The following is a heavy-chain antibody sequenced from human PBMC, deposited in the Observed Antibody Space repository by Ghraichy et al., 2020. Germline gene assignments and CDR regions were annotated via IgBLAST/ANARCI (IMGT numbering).Heavy chain of an antibody. Sequence: SETLSLTCTVSGGSISSYYWSWIRQPPGKGLEWIGYIYYSGSTNYNPSLKSRVTISVDTSKNQFSLKLSSVTAADTAVYYCAGALPKDGYNHDPDAFDLWGQGTMVTVSS. CDR3: AGALPKDGYNHDPDAFDL. V-gene: IGHV4-59*01. CDR1: GGSISSYY. J-gene: IGHJ3*01. D-gene: IGHD5-24*01. CDR2: IYYSGST.